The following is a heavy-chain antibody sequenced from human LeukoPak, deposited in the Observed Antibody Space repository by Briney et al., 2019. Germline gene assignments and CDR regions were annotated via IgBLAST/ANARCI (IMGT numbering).Heavy chain of an antibody. CDR2: IYYTGST. CDR3: ARGDSHYCSGGSCYYYYGMDV. J-gene: IGHJ6*02. V-gene: IGHV4-30-4*08. Sequence: SQTLSLTCTVSGGSISSGDYYWNWIRQPPGKGLEWIGYIYYTGSTYYSPSLRSRVTISVDTSKNQFSLKLSSVTAADTAVYYCARGDSHYCSGGSCYYYYGMDVWGQGTTVTVSS. D-gene: IGHD2-15*01. CDR1: GGSISSGDYY.